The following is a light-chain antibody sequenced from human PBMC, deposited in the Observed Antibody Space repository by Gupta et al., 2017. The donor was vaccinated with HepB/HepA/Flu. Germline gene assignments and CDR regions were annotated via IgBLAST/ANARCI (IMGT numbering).Light chain of an antibody. Sequence: EIVMTQSPATLSVSPGERATLSCRASQSVSSNLAWFQQKPGQAPRLLIYGASTRANGITTRFSGSGSGTEFTLTITSRQSEDFAVYYCQQYNYCPRTFGQGTKVEIK. J-gene: IGKJ1*01. V-gene: IGKV3-15*01. CDR1: QSVSSN. CDR3: QQYNYCPRT. CDR2: GAS.